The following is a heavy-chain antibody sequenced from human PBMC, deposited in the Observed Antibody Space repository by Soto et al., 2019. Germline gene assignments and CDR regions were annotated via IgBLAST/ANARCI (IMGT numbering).Heavy chain of an antibody. CDR1: GYSFSSYW. Sequence: PGEALKISCKCSGYSFSSYWINWGRHMPGKGLEWGGLIDPSDSSTIPSPSFEGYVSSSVDKSISTAYLQWTSLMTSDTAMYFCVTARYCSGYNCYVNGYYYSFDVWGQGTMVTVSS. J-gene: IGHJ6*02. D-gene: IGHD2-15*01. CDR2: IDPSDSST. CDR3: VTARYCSGYNCYVNGYYYSFDV. V-gene: IGHV5-10-1*01.